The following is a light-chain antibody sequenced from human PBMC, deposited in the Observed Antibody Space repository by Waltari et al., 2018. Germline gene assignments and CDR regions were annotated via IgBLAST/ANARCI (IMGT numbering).Light chain of an antibody. CDR1: QSISRN. V-gene: IGKV3-15*01. CDR2: GAS. Sequence: EKFVTPSPAPLSVSPGEGATLSCRASQSISRNLAWYQQKPGQAPRLLIYGASTRAAGVPARFSGSGSGTEFTLTISSLQSEDFAVYYCQQYNNWRTFGQGTKLEIK. CDR3: QQYNNWRT. J-gene: IGKJ2*01.